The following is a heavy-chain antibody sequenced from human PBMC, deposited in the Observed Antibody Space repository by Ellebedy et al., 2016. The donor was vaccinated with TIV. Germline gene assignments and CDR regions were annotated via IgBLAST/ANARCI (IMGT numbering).Heavy chain of an antibody. Sequence: GESLKISXVASGFPMGDYWMSWVRQAPGKGLEWVANIKEDGSEKYYGDSVKGRFTISRDNARNSLYLQMESLRADDVAVYYCGRDVPSDYWGQGTLVTVST. CDR1: GFPMGDYW. V-gene: IGHV3-7*01. J-gene: IGHJ4*02. CDR2: IKEDGSEK. CDR3: GRDVPSDY.